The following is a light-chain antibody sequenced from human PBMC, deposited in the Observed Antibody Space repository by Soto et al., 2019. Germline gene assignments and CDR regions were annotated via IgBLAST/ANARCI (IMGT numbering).Light chain of an antibody. J-gene: IGKJ1*01. CDR2: GVS. CDR3: QQSYRMCRP. CDR1: QSVSTY. Sequence: VEMTQTPSSLSASVGDRVTITCRASQSVSTYLNWYQQKPGKAPKLLIYGVSSLQSGVPSRFSGSGSRTDFTLTISSLQPEDFATYYCQQSYRMCRPFAQGTKVDTK. V-gene: IGKV1-39*01.